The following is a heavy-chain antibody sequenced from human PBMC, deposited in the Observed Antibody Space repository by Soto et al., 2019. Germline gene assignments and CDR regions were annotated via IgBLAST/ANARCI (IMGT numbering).Heavy chain of an antibody. CDR3: ARGYRENYFYAIDV. V-gene: IGHV1-69*01. CDR2: IIPMFGIG. J-gene: IGHJ6*02. Sequence: QVQLVQSGAEVKMPGSSVRVSCKASGGSFSKYGISWVRQAPGQGLEWMGGIIPMFGIGNYAEKFLGRVTITADESTSTSHRELSSLRSEDTAVYFCARGYRENYFYAIDVWGQGTTVTVSS. CDR1: GGSFSKYG. D-gene: IGHD1-26*01.